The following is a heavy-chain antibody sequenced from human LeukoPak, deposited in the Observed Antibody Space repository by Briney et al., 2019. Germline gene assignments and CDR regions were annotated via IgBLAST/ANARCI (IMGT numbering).Heavy chain of an antibody. V-gene: IGHV1-2*02. J-gene: IGHJ4*02. D-gene: IGHD3-10*01. Sequence: ASVKVSCKASGYTFTRYYIHWVRQAPGQGLEWMGWINPNSSGTNYAQKFQGRVTMTRDTSIRTAYMELSRLRSDDTAMYYCARYYIEGRCFDYWGQGTLVTVSS. CDR2: INPNSSGT. CDR1: GYTFTRYY. CDR3: ARYYIEGRCFDY.